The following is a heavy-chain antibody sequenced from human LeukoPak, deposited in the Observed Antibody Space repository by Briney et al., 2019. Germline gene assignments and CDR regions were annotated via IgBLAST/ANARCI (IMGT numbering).Heavy chain of an antibody. CDR2: INSDGSST. CDR3: AKDRGGGSYDAFDI. D-gene: IGHD2-21*01. J-gene: IGHJ3*02. V-gene: IGHV3-74*01. CDR1: GFTFTSYW. Sequence: GGSLRLSCAASGFTFTSYWMHWVRQAPGKGLVWVSRINSDGSSTSYAGSVKGRFTISRDNAKNTLYLQMNSLRAEDTAVYYCAKDRGGGSYDAFDIWGQGTMVTVSS.